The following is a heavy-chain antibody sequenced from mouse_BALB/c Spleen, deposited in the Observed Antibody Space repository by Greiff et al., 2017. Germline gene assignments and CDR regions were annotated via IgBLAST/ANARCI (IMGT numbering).Heavy chain of an antibody. CDR2: INPNNGGT. CDR3: ARGENYYGNYWYFDV. V-gene: IGHV1-18*01. J-gene: IGHJ1*01. Sequence: VQLQQSGPELVKPGASVKIPCKASGYTFTDYNMDWVKQSHGKSLEWIGDINPNNGGTIYNQKFKGKATLTVDKSSSTAYMELRSLTSEDTAVYYCARGENYYGNYWYFDVWGAGTTVTVSS. CDR1: GYTFTDYN. D-gene: IGHD1-1*02.